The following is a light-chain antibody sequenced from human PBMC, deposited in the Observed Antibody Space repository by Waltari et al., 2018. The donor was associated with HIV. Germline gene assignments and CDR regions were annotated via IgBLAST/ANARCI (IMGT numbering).Light chain of an antibody. V-gene: IGLV1-44*01. CDR1: SSNIGNNP. CDR2: SDH. CDR3: ASWDNNLAGRV. J-gene: IGLJ2*01. Sequence: QSVLTQPPSASGSPGQRVTISCSGSSSNIGNNPTNWYQQLPATAPKLLVYSDHQRPSWVPARFSGAKSGTSASLAISELQSEDEGDYYCASWDNNLAGRVFGGRTRLTVL.